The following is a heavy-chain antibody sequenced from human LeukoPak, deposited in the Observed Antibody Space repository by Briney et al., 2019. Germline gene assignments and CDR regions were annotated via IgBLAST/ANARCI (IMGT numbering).Heavy chain of an antibody. D-gene: IGHD3-3*01. J-gene: IGHJ6*02. CDR2: ISYDGSNK. CDR3: AKDSRPILRFHYYYGMDV. Sequence: GGSLRLSCAASGFTFSSYGMHWVRQAPGKGREWVAVISYDGSNKYYADSVKGRFTISRDNSKDTLYLQMNSLRAEDTAVYYCAKDSRPILRFHYYYGMDVWGQGTTVTVSS. CDR1: GFTFSSYG. V-gene: IGHV3-30*18.